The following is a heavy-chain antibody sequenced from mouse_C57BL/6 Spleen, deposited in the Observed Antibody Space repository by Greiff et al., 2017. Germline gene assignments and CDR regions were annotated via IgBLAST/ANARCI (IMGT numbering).Heavy chain of an antibody. Sequence: DVMLVESGGGLVQPGGSMKLSCVASGFTFSNYWMNWVRQSPEKGLEWVAQIRLKSDNYATHYAESVKGRFTISRDDSKSSVSLQMDNLRAEDTGIYYCTAFWAWFAYWGQGTLVTVSA. D-gene: IGHD4-1*01. J-gene: IGHJ3*01. CDR3: TAFWAWFAY. CDR2: IRLKSDNYAT. V-gene: IGHV6-3*01. CDR1: GFTFSNYW.